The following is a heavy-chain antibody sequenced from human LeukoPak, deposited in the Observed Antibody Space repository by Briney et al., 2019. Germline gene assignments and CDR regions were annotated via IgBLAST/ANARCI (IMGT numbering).Heavy chain of an antibody. CDR1: GFTFSSYS. CDR2: TSSSSSYI. V-gene: IGHV3-21*01. D-gene: IGHD2-15*01. CDR3: ARPYCSGGSCYWDAFDI. J-gene: IGHJ3*02. Sequence: GGSLRLSCAASGFTFSSYSMNWARQGPGKGLEWVSSTSSSSSYIYYADSVKGRFTISRDNAKNSLYLQMNSLRAEDTAVYYCARPYCSGGSCYWDAFDIWGQGTMVTVSS.